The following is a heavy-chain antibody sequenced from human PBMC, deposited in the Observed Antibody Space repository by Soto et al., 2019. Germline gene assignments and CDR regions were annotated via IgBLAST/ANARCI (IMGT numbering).Heavy chain of an antibody. J-gene: IGHJ4*02. CDR2: IDGGDSYT. D-gene: IGHD2-15*01. Sequence: WESLKISCQASVYSFCSYWISWANQMPGRGLEWRGKIDGGDSYTKYNPSFESHVTMSLDESISTAYLQWSSLKASDTATYFCSRHCYARAPSDYCGQGTVVIVSS. CDR3: SRHCYARAPSDY. V-gene: IGHV5-10-1*01. CDR1: VYSFCSYW.